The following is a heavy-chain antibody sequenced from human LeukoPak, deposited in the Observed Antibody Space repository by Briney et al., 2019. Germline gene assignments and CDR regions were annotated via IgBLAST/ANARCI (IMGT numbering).Heavy chain of an antibody. CDR1: GFTFSSYW. CDR2: INRDGSST. D-gene: IGHD6-19*01. CDR3: ARVRSSGWSYFDY. Sequence: GGSLRLSCAASGFTFSSYWMHWVRQAPGKGLVWVSHINRDGSSTSYADSVKGRFTISRDNAKNTLYLQMNSLRAEDTAVYYCARVRSSGWSYFDYWGQGTLVTVSS. J-gene: IGHJ4*02. V-gene: IGHV3-74*01.